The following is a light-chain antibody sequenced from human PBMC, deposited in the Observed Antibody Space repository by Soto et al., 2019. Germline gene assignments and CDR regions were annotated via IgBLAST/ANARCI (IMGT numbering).Light chain of an antibody. CDR2: KAS. CDR1: QSISSW. J-gene: IGKJ3*01. Sequence: DIQMTQSPSTLSASVGDRVTITCRASQSISSWLAWYQQKPGKAPKLLIYKASTLESGVPTRFSGSGSGTEFSLTISSLQPDDFATYYCQHAFTCGPGTKVDIK. CDR3: QHAFT. V-gene: IGKV1-5*03.